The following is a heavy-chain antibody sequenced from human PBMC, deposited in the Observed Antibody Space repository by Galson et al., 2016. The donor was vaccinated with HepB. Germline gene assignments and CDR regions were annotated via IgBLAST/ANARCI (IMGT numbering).Heavy chain of an antibody. V-gene: IGHV3-30*18. J-gene: IGHJ4*02. CDR2: DSMDGRRK. CDR1: GFTFNRRG. CDR3: AKRHEYCPPVGCSVDS. Sequence: SLRLSCAASGFTFNRRGMHWVRQAPGEGLEWVAADSMDGRRKFYADSVKGRFTISRDNSNNMLFLQMSSLRVDDTAVYYCAKRHEYCPPVGCSVDSWGQGTLFSVSS. D-gene: IGHD2/OR15-2a*01.